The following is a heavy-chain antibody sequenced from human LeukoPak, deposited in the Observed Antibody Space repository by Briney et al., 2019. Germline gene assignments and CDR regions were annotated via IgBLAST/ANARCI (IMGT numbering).Heavy chain of an antibody. CDR1: RFRFSNYG. V-gene: IGHV3-30*18. D-gene: IGHD3-10*01. Sequence: GGSLTLSCAVSRFRFSNYGMHWVRQAPGKGREWVAGISYDGSNKYYADFVKGRFTISRDNSKNTLYLQMNSVRAEDTAVFYCAKEETRNFDYWGQGTLVTVSS. CDR2: ISYDGSNK. CDR3: AKEETRNFDY. J-gene: IGHJ4*02.